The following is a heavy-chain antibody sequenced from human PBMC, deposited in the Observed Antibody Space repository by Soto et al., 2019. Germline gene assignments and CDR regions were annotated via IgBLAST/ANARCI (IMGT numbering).Heavy chain of an antibody. D-gene: IGHD4-17*01. Sequence: SETLSLTCTVSGGSISSSSYYWGWIRQPPGKGLEWIGSIYYSGSTYYNPSLKSRVTISVDTSKNQFSLKLSSVTAADTAVYYCAGRATVTSDYWGQGTLVTVSS. J-gene: IGHJ4*02. CDR2: IYYSGST. V-gene: IGHV4-39*01. CDR1: GGSISSSSYY. CDR3: AGRATVTSDY.